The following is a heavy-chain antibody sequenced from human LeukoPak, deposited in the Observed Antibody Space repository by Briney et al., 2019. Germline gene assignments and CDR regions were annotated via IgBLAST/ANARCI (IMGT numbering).Heavy chain of an antibody. V-gene: IGHV1-2*02. CDR1: GYTFSVYY. Sequence: GASVKVSCKASGYTFSVYYIHWVRQAPGQGLEWMGWINPNSGGTKSAQRFQGRVTMTRDMSISTAYMELSRLTSDDTAVYYCAREPIGDHDAFEIWGQGTMVTVSS. D-gene: IGHD2-21*01. J-gene: IGHJ3*02. CDR3: AREPIGDHDAFEI. CDR2: INPNSGGT.